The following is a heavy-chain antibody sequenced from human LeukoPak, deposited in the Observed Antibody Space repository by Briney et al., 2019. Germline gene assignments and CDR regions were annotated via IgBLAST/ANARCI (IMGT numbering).Heavy chain of an antibody. D-gene: IGHD1-14*01. J-gene: IGHJ4*02. CDR3: AKDRNRWGLTPPFDY. CDR1: GFTFSSYA. Sequence: GGSLRLSCAASGFTFSSYAMSWVRQAPGKGLERVSAISGSGGSTYYADSVKGRFTISRDNSKNTLYLQMNSLRAEDTAVYYCAKDRNRWGLTPPFDYWGQGTLVTVSS. CDR2: ISGSGGST. V-gene: IGHV3-23*01.